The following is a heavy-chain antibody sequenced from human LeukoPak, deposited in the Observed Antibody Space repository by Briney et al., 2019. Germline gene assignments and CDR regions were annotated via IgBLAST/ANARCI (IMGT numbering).Heavy chain of an antibody. CDR1: GHSIGSGYN. CDR3: ASQGEGGIAPS. Sequence: PSETLSLTCTVSGHSIGSGYNWGWIRQPPGKGLEWIANIYRSGSTYYNPSLKSRVTISLDTSKNQFSLKLSSVTAADTAVYYCASQGEGGIAPSWGQGTLVTVSS. CDR2: IYRSGST. V-gene: IGHV4-38-2*02. D-gene: IGHD3-16*01. J-gene: IGHJ4*02.